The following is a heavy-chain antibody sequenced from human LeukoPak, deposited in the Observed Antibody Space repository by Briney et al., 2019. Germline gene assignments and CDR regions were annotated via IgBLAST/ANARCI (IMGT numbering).Heavy chain of an antibody. J-gene: IGHJ4*02. V-gene: IGHV1-46*01. CDR2: INPSGGST. D-gene: IGHD5-18*01. CDR1: GYTFTGYY. Sequence: ASVKVSCKASGYTFTGYYMHWVRQAPGQGLEWMGIINPSGGSTSYAQKFQGRVTMTRDMSTSTVYMELSSLRSEDTAVYYCARVGSHRAMVTGYFDYWGQGTLVTVSS. CDR3: ARVGSHRAMVTGYFDY.